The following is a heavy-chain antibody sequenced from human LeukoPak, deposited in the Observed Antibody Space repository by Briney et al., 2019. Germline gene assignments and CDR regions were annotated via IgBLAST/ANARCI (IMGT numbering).Heavy chain of an antibody. Sequence: ASVKVFCKSSEYTFRNFDIHWVRQAPGQGLEWMGWMNPNSGNTDYAQKFQGRVTMTRDTSLSTAYMDLSSLTSDDTAMYYCATVSPLGGKDAFDIWGQGTMVTVSS. V-gene: IGHV1-8*01. CDR2: MNPNSGNT. CDR1: EYTFRNFD. D-gene: IGHD4-23*01. CDR3: ATVSPLGGKDAFDI. J-gene: IGHJ3*02.